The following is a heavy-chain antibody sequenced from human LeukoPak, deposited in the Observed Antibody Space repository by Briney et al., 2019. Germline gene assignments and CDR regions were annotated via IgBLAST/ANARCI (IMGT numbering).Heavy chain of an antibody. J-gene: IGHJ4*02. CDR1: GFTFSDCA. D-gene: IGHD1-26*01. Sequence: GGSLRLSCAASGFTFSDCAMSWVRQAPGKGLEWVSGIRYNGGSTYYADSVTGRFTISRDNSKNTMYLQMNSLRAEDTAVYYCAKDVVAAPSRFDSWGQGTLVTVSS. CDR2: IRYNGGST. V-gene: IGHV3-23*01. CDR3: AKDVVAAPSRFDS.